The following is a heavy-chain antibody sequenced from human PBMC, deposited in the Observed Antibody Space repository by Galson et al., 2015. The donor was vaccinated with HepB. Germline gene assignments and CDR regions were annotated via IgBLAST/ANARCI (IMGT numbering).Heavy chain of an antibody. V-gene: IGHV3-30*04. J-gene: IGHJ4*02. D-gene: IGHD3-10*01. CDR2: ISYDGSDK. CDR3: ARSPWFDSGTYYDY. CDR1: GFTFGNYA. Sequence: SLRLSCAASGFTFGNYAMHWVRQAPGKGLEWVAVISYDGSDKFYTDSVKGRFTISRENSKNTLYLQMNSLRAEDTAVYYCARSPWFDSGTYYDYVGQGTLVTVSS.